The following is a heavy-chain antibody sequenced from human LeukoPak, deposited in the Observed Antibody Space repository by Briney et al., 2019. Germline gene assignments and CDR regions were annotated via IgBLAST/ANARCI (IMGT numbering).Heavy chain of an antibody. V-gene: IGHV3-20*04. Sequence: GGSLRLSCAASGFTFDNYGMSWARQVPGKGLEWVSSINGNGGSTAYADSVKGRFTISRDNVKNSLYLQMNSLRAEDTAVYYCAKGELSGYCSGGSCHGSIDYWGQGTLVTVSS. CDR3: AKGELSGYCSGGSCHGSIDY. D-gene: IGHD2-15*01. CDR1: GFTFDNYG. CDR2: INGNGGST. J-gene: IGHJ4*02.